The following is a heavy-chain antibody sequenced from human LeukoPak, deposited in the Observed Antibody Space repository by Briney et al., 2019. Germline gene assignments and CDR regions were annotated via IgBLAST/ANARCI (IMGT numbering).Heavy chain of an antibody. V-gene: IGHV3-7*01. CDR1: GFTFSGSW. Sequence: GGSLRLSCAASGFTFSGSWMSWVHQAPGKGLEWVANIKQDGSDKYYVDSVKGRFTISRDNAKNSLYLQMNSLRAEDTAVYYCASGSGSLRFDPWGQGTLITVYS. CDR2: IKQDGSDK. J-gene: IGHJ5*02. CDR3: ASGSGSLRFDP. D-gene: IGHD1-26*01.